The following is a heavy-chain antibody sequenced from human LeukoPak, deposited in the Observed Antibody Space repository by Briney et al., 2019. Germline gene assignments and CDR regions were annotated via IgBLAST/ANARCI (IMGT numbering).Heavy chain of an antibody. V-gene: IGHV3-30*04. D-gene: IGHD4-11*01. Sequence: GGSLRLSCAASGFTFSSYAMHWVRQAPGKGLEWVAVISYDGSNKYYADSVKGRFTISRDNSKNTLYLQMNSLRAEDTAVYYCARDRDYSNYAGFDYWGQGTLFTVSS. CDR2: ISYDGSNK. CDR1: GFTFSSYA. J-gene: IGHJ4*02. CDR3: ARDRDYSNYAGFDY.